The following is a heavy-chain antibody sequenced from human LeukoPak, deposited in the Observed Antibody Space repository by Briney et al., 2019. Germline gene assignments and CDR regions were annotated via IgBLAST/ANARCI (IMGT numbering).Heavy chain of an antibody. Sequence: GGSLRLSCAASGFTFSSYSMNWVRQAPGKGLEWVSYISSSSSTIYYADSVKGRFTISRDNAKNSLYLQMNSLRAEDTAVYYCARPQVWFGELLKADDAFDIWGQGTMVTVSS. V-gene: IGHV3-48*04. CDR3: ARPQVWFGELLKADDAFDI. J-gene: IGHJ3*02. CDR1: GFTFSSYS. CDR2: ISSSSSTI. D-gene: IGHD3-10*01.